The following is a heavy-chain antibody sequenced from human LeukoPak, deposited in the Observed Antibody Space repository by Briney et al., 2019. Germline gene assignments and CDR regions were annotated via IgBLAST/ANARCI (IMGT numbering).Heavy chain of an antibody. CDR2: IIPIFGTA. J-gene: IGHJ3*02. CDR3: ARDRWGVVVPAALDAFDI. V-gene: IGHV1-69*13. Sequence: ASVKVSCKASGGTFSSYAISWVRQAPGQGLELMGGIIPIFGTANYAQKFQGRVTITADESTSTAYMELSSLRSEDTAVYYCARDRWGVVVPAALDAFDIWGQGTMVTVSS. D-gene: IGHD2-2*01. CDR1: GGTFSSYA.